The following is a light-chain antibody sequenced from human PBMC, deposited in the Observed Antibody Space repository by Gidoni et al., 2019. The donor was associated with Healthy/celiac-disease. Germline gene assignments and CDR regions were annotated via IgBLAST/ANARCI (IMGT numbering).Light chain of an antibody. CDR3: QQHYSIWT. Sequence: DIVMTQSPDSLAVSLGERATINCKSSQSVLYSSNNKNYLACYQQKPGQPPKLLIYWASTRESGVPDRFSGSGSGTDFTLTISSLQAEDVAVYYRQQHYSIWTFGQXTKVEIK. V-gene: IGKV4-1*01. CDR1: QSVLYSSNNKNY. CDR2: WAS. J-gene: IGKJ1*01.